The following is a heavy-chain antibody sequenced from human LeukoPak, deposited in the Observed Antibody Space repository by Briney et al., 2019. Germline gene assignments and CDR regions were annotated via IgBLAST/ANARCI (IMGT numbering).Heavy chain of an antibody. V-gene: IGHV3-11*01. CDR1: GFTFSDYY. J-gene: IGHJ3*02. D-gene: IGHD3-22*01. Sequence: GGSLRLSCAASGFTFSDYYMSWIRQAPGKGLEWVSYISNSGSTIYYADSVKGRFTISRDNAKNSLYLQMNSLRAEDTAVYYCARQDYYDSSSYNDAFDIWGQGTMVTVSS. CDR3: ARQDYYDSSSYNDAFDI. CDR2: ISNSGSTI.